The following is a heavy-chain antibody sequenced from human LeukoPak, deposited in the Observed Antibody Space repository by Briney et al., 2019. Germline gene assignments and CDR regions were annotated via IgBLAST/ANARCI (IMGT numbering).Heavy chain of an antibody. V-gene: IGHV3-7*03. Sequence: GGSLRLSCAAFGFTFSSFWMSWVRQAPGKGLEWVANIKQDGSEKYYVDSVKGRFTISKNSAKNSLYLQMNTLRVEDTAMYYCASLDTAKQPLANHWGQGTLVTVSS. CDR3: ASLDTAKQPLANH. CDR2: IKQDGSEK. D-gene: IGHD5-18*01. J-gene: IGHJ5*02. CDR1: GFTFSSFW.